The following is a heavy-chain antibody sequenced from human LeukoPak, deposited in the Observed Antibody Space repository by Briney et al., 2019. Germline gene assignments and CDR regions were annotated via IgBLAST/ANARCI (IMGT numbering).Heavy chain of an antibody. Sequence: PSETLSLTCAVYGGSFSGYYWSWIRQPPGKGLEWIGEINHSGSTNYNPSLKSRVTISVDTSKNHFSLKLSSVTAADTAVYYCARHGSIASPLKSWGQGTLVTVSS. CDR1: GGSFSGYY. J-gene: IGHJ5*02. V-gene: IGHV4-34*01. D-gene: IGHD2-15*01. CDR3: ARHGSIASPLKS. CDR2: INHSGST.